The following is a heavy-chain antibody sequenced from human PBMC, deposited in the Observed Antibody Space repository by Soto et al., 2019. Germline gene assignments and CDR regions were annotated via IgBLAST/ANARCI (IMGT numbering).Heavy chain of an antibody. CDR3: ARDRRGYYYGSGHDAFDI. CDR2: IYTSGST. V-gene: IGHV4-4*07. J-gene: IGHJ3*02. D-gene: IGHD3-10*01. Sequence: SETLSLTCTVSGGSISSYYWSWIRRPAGKGLEWIGRIYTSGSTNYNPSLKSRVTMSVDTSKNQFSLKLSSVTAADTAVYYCARDRRGYYYGSGHDAFDIWGQGTLLTVS. CDR1: GGSISSYY.